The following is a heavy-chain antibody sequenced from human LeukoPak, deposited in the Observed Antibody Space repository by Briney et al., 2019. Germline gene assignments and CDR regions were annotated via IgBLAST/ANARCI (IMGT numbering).Heavy chain of an antibody. CDR1: GGSFSGYY. D-gene: IGHD2-15*01. CDR2: INHSGST. J-gene: IGHJ6*02. CDR3: ARGRRGDIVVVVAANYYYYGMDV. Sequence: SETLSLTCAVYGGSFSGYYWSWIRQPPGKGLEWIGEINHSGSTNYNPSLKSRVTISVDTSKNQFSLKLSSVTAADTAVYYCARGRRGDIVVVVAANYYYYGMDVWGQGTTVTVSS. V-gene: IGHV4-34*01.